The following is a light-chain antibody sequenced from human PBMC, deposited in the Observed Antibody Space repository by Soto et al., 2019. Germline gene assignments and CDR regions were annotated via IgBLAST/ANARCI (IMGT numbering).Light chain of an antibody. Sequence: EVVMTQSPATVSGSPGEKATLSFRASQSVTNNQFAWFRQKPGQAPRLLIYGASSRATGIPNRFSGSGSGTDFTLAISRLEPEDFAVYYCQQYGNSPQTFGQGTKVDIK. V-gene: IGKV3-20*01. J-gene: IGKJ1*01. CDR3: QQYGNSPQT. CDR1: QSVTNNQ. CDR2: GAS.